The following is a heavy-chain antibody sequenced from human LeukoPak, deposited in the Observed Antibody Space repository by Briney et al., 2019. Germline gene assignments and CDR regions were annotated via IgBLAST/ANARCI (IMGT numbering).Heavy chain of an antibody. CDR3: AKVGFSEMEWLLYSDH. Sequence: GGSLRLSCEASEFTFSSYWMHWVRQAPGKGLVWVSRIDTDGTSAAYADSVKGRFSVSRDNAKNTLYLQMNSLRAEDTAVYYCAKVGFSEMEWLLYSDHWGQGTLVTVSS. D-gene: IGHD3-3*01. CDR1: EFTFSSYW. J-gene: IGHJ4*02. V-gene: IGHV3-74*01. CDR2: IDTDGTSA.